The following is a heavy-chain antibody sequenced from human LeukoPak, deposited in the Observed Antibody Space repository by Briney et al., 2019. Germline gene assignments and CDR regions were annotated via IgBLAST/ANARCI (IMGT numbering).Heavy chain of an antibody. CDR2: IKHSGST. Sequence: SETLCLTCAVSGYTISSGYYWGGIRPPAGEVLEWIGIIKHSGSTYYTPSLKSRATKSVHTSNNQFSLKLSSLPAAHTAVYYCARVDVVVPAAYPFDYWGQGTLVTVSS. CDR1: GYTISSGYY. J-gene: IGHJ4*02. D-gene: IGHD2-2*01. V-gene: IGHV4-38-2*01. CDR3: ARVDVVVPAAYPFDY.